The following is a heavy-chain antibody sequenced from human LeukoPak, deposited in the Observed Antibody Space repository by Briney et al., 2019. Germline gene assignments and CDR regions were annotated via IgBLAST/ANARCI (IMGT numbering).Heavy chain of an antibody. V-gene: IGHV3-48*01. J-gene: IGHJ6*02. CDR2: ISSSSSTI. CDR3: AREGGSPRRDYYYGMDV. Sequence: GGSLSLSCAASGFTFSSYSMNWVRQAPGKGLEWVSYISSSSSTIYYADSVKGRFTISRDNSKNTLYLQMNSLRAEDTAVYYCAREGGSPRRDYYYGMDVWGQGTTVTVSS. CDR1: GFTFSSYS. D-gene: IGHD1-26*01.